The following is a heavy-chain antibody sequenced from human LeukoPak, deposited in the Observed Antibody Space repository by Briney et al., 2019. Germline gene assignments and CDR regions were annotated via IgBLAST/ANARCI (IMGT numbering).Heavy chain of an antibody. J-gene: IGHJ4*02. CDR3: AKDTSYDILTGSFDY. D-gene: IGHD3-9*01. Sequence: GGSLRLSCAASGLTFDDYAMHWVRQAPGKGLEWVSGISWNSGRIGYADSVKGRFTISRDNAKNPLYLQMNSLRAEDTAFYYCAKDTSYDILTGSFDYWGQGTLVTVSS. CDR1: GLTFDDYA. V-gene: IGHV3-9*01. CDR2: ISWNSGRI.